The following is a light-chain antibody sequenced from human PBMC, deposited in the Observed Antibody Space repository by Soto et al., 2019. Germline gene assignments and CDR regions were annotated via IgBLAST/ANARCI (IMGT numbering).Light chain of an antibody. CDR1: SSDVGGYNY. CDR3: SSYAGSSNV. J-gene: IGLJ1*01. V-gene: IGLV2-8*01. Sequence: QSALTQPPSASGSPGQSVAISCTGTSSDVGGYNYVSWYQQHPGKAPKLMIYEVNKRPSGVPDRFSGSKSGSTASLTVSGLQAEDEADYYCSSYAGSSNVFGTGTKLNVL. CDR2: EVN.